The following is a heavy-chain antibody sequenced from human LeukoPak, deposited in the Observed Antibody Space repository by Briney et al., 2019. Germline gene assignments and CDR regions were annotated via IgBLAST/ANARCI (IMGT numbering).Heavy chain of an antibody. CDR1: GGSFSGYY. CDR2: INHSGST. V-gene: IGHV4-34*01. J-gene: IGHJ3*02. CDR3: ARDSSGWQRRAFDI. D-gene: IGHD6-19*01. Sequence: KPSETLSLTCAVYGGSFSGYYWSWIRQPPGKGLEWIGEINHSGSTNYNPSLKSRVTISVDTSKIQFSLKLSSVTAADTAVYYCARDSSGWQRRAFDIWGQGTMVTVSS.